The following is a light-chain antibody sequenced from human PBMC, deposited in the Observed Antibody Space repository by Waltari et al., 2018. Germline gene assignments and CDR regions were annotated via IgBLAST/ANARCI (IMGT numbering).Light chain of an antibody. CDR3: SSYTTSSAPGV. CDR2: EVS. Sequence: QSALTQPASVSGSPGQSITISCSGTDSDVGAYDFVSWSQQHPGKAPHLIIYEVSNRPSGISNRFSASKSGNTASLTISGLQAEDEADYCCSSYTTSSAPGVFGTGTRVTVL. CDR1: DSDVGAYDF. J-gene: IGLJ1*01. V-gene: IGLV2-14*01.